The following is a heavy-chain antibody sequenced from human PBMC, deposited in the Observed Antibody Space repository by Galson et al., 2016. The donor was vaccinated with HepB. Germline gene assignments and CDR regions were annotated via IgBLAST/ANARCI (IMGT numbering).Heavy chain of an antibody. J-gene: IGHJ5*02. D-gene: IGHD3-22*01. CDR1: GGSLSGYD. Sequence: SETLSLTCAVYGGSLSGYDWSWIRQPPGKGLEWIGEFSHRGRPFYNPSLKSRVTISVDESKNQFSLKVTSVTAADSAVYFCARGYYFDPWGQGTVVAVSS. CDR2: FSHRGRP. CDR3: ARGYYFDP. V-gene: IGHV4-34*01.